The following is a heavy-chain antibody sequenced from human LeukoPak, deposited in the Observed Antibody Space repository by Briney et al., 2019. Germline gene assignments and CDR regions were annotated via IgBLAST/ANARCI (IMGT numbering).Heavy chain of an antibody. J-gene: IGHJ4*02. V-gene: IGHV3-33*01. CDR3: ARDGTYNGSYFYDY. CDR2: MWYDGNNK. CDR1: GFTFSNSG. Sequence: GRSLRLSCAASGFTFSNSGMHWVRQAPGKGLEWVAVMWYDGNNKYYADSVKGRFTISRDTSKNTLYLQMNSLRTEDTAVYYCARDGTYNGSYFYDYGGQGTLVTVSS. D-gene: IGHD1-26*01.